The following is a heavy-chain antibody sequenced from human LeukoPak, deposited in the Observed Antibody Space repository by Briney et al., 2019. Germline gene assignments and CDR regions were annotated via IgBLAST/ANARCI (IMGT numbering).Heavy chain of an antibody. Sequence: GGSLRLSCAASGFTFSSYWMIWVRQAPGKGLEWVAAIKHDGSEKYYVDSVKGRFTISRDNAKNSLYLQMNSLRAEDTAVYYCARDYYDSSGYWGGDYWGQGALVTVSS. J-gene: IGHJ4*02. CDR3: ARDYYDSSGYWGGDY. CDR2: IKHDGSEK. D-gene: IGHD3-22*01. CDR1: GFTFSSYW. V-gene: IGHV3-7*01.